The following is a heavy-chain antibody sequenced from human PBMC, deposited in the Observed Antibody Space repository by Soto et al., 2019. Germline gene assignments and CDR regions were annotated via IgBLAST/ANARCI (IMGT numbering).Heavy chain of an antibody. CDR2: ISSNGGST. Sequence: EVQLVESGGGLVQPGGSLRLSCAASGFTFSSYAMHWVRQAPGKGLEYVSAISSNGGSTYYANSVKGRFTISRDNSKNTLYLQMGSLRAEDMAVYYCASSISWDRGVTRSTALDYWGQGTLVTVSS. CDR3: ASSISWDRGVTRSTALDY. V-gene: IGHV3-64*01. D-gene: IGHD3-10*01. CDR1: GFTFSSYA. J-gene: IGHJ4*02.